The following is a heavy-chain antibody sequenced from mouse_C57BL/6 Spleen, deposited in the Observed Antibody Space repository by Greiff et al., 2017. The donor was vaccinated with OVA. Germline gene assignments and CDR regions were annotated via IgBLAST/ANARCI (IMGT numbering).Heavy chain of an antibody. Sequence: EVQLQQSGPGMVKPSQSLSLTCTVTGYSITSGYDWHWIRHFPGNKLEWMGFISYSGSTNYNPSLKSRISITHDTSKNHFFLKLNSVTTEDTATYYCASSYYYGSSYDYYAMDYWGQGTSVTVSS. CDR2: ISYSGST. CDR1: GYSITSGYD. J-gene: IGHJ4*01. D-gene: IGHD1-1*01. V-gene: IGHV3-1*01. CDR3: ASSYYYGSSYDYYAMDY.